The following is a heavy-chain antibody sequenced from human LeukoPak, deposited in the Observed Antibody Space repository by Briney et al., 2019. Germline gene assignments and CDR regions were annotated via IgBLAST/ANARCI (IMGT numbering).Heavy chain of an antibody. CDR2: IYYSGST. Sequence: SETLSLTCTVSGGSISSYYWSWIRQPPGKGLEWIGYIYYSGSTNYNPSLKSRVTISVDTSKNQFSLKLSSVTAADTAVYYCARHSRYYYDSSGYYGYFQHWGQGTLVTVSS. CDR1: GGSISSYY. J-gene: IGHJ1*01. CDR3: ARHSRYYYDSSGYYGYFQH. D-gene: IGHD3-22*01. V-gene: IGHV4-59*08.